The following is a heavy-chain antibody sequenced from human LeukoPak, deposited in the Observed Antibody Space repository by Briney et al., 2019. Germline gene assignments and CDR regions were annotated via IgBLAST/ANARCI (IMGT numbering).Heavy chain of an antibody. D-gene: IGHD3-10*01. CDR3: AREPYYYSTGSYLDY. J-gene: IGHJ4*02. CDR1: GYIFTDYY. Sequence: ASVKLSCKASGYIFTDYYMHWVRQAPGQGLEWMGWINPNSGGTNYAQKFQGRVTITRDTSISTAYMELSRLRSDDTAVYYCAREPYYYSTGSYLDYWGQGTLVTVSS. V-gene: IGHV1-2*02. CDR2: INPNSGGT.